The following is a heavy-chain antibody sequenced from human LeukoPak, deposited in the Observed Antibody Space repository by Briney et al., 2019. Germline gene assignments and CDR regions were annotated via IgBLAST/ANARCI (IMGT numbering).Heavy chain of an antibody. D-gene: IGHD3-22*01. CDR1: GGSISSSSYY. CDR3: ARQAVYYYDSTGYFDF. V-gene: IGHV4-39*01. J-gene: IGHJ5*01. CDR2: IYYSGST. Sequence: SQTLSLTCIVSGGSISSSSYYWAWIRQPPGKGLEWIGSIYYSGSTYYNPSLKNRVTISVDTSKNQFSLKLSSVTAADTAVYYCARQAVYYYDSTGYFDFWGQGILVTVSS.